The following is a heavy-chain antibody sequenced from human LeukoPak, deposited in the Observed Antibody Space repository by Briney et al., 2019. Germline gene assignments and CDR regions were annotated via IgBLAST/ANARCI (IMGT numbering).Heavy chain of an antibody. D-gene: IGHD2-15*01. J-gene: IGHJ4*02. CDR2: IYYSGST. Sequence: PSETLSLTCTVSGGSISSSSYYWGWIRQPPGKGLEWIGSIYYSGSTYYNPSLKSRVTISVDTSKNQFSLKLSSVTAADTAVYYCARTIGYCSGGSSYWLEGLGLRRDYWGQGTLVTVSS. CDR1: GGSISSSSYY. CDR3: ARTIGYCSGGSSYWLEGLGLRRDY. V-gene: IGHV4-39*01.